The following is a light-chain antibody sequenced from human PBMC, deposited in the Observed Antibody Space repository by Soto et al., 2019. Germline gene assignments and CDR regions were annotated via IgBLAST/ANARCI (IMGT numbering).Light chain of an antibody. CDR2: GAA. CDR3: QQYVTSPWA. Sequence: EIVLTQSPGTLSLSPGERATLSCRASQSVSSSFLAWYQQKPGQAPRLLIYGAANMATGIPDRFSGSGSGTDFPLTISRLEPEDFAVYYCQQYVTSPWAFGQGTKV. J-gene: IGKJ1*01. V-gene: IGKV3-20*01. CDR1: QSVSSSF.